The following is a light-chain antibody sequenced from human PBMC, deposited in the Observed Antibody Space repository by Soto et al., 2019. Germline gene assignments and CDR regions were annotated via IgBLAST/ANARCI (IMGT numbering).Light chain of an antibody. J-gene: IGLJ1*01. V-gene: IGLV2-8*01. CDR1: SSDVGGYKY. Sequence: QSALTQPPSASGSPGQSVTISCTGTSSDVGGYKYVSWYQQHPGKAPKLILYEVSKRPSGVPDRSSGSKSGNTASLTVSGLQAEDEADYYCSSYTSGSLRVFGTGTKV. CDR2: EVS. CDR3: SSYTSGSLRV.